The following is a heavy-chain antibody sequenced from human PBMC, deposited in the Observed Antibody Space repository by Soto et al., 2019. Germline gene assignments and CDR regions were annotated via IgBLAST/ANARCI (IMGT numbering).Heavy chain of an antibody. Sequence: QLQLQESGPGLVKPSETLSLTCRVSDGSMNSDSSYWGWIRQPPGKGPEWIGVINHSGSTYHNLSLKGRLTMSVDASRNQFSLKLTSMTAADTAVYYCARLGGYVSVGYYYLWDSWGQGTLVTVSS. CDR3: ARLGGYVSVGYYYLWDS. CDR1: DGSMNSDSSY. V-gene: IGHV4-39*01. CDR2: INHSGST. D-gene: IGHD3-22*01. J-gene: IGHJ4*02.